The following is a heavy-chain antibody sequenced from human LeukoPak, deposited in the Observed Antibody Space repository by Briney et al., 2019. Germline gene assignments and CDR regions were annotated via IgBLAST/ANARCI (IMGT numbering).Heavy chain of an antibody. CDR1: GYTFTSYD. D-gene: IGHD3-9*01. J-gene: IGHJ5*02. CDR3: ARVRQYRYFDWLLSGGGQDWFDP. CDR2: MNPNSGNT. V-gene: IGHV1-8*01. Sequence: GASVKVSCKASGYTFTSYDINWVRQATGQGLEWMGWMNPNSGNTGYAQKFQGRVTMTRNTSISTAYKELSSLRSEDTAVYYCARVRQYRYFDWLLSGGGQDWFDPWGQGTLVTVSS.